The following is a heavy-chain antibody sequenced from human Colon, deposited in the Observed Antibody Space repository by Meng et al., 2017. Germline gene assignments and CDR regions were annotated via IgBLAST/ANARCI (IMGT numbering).Heavy chain of an antibody. CDR2: IYSGGIS. CDR3: ARDPLAVGPTDRGLDS. CDR1: GDSVSSNSYY. Sequence: QVQLQESGPLLVKPSQTLSRTCTVSGDSVSSNSYYWTWIRQHPGTGLEWIGYIYSGGISHYNPSLKSRITMSIDTSKNQFSLQLTSVTAADTAIYYCARDPLAVGPTDRGLDSWGQGTLVTVSS. D-gene: IGHD1-26*01. V-gene: IGHV4-31*03. J-gene: IGHJ4*02.